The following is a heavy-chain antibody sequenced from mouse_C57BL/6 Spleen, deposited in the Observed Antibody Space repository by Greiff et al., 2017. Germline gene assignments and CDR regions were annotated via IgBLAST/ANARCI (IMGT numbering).Heavy chain of an antibody. CDR1: GYAFSSSW. D-gene: IGHD1-1*01. V-gene: IGHV1-82*01. J-gene: IGHJ4*01. CDR2: IDPGNGDT. CDR3: ARDSYGSSYAMDY. Sequence: QVQLQQSGPELVKPGASVKISCKASGYAFSSSWMNWVKQRPGKGLEWIGRIDPGNGDTNYNEKFKGKATLTADKSSSTAYMQLSSLTSEDSAVYFCARDSYGSSYAMDYWGQGTTVTVSS.